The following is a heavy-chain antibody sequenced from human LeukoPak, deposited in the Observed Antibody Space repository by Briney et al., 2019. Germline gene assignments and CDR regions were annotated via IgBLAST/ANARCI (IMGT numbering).Heavy chain of an antibody. D-gene: IGHD6-13*01. Sequence: GASVKVSCKASGYTFTSYDINWVRQATGQGLEWMGWMNPNSGNTGYAQKFQGRVTMTRNTSISTAYMELSSLRSEDTAVYYCARGGYLAAAAKGYYYYGMDVWGQGTTVTVSS. CDR3: ARGGYLAAAAKGYYYYGMDV. CDR1: GYTFTSYD. J-gene: IGHJ6*02. CDR2: MNPNSGNT. V-gene: IGHV1-8*01.